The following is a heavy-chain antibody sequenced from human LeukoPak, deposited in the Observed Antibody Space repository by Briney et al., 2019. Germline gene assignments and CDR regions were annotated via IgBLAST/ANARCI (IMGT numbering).Heavy chain of an antibody. CDR3: AKAPFHGDSIPYYFDY. J-gene: IGHJ4*02. CDR1: GFTVSSSY. V-gene: IGHV3-53*01. Sequence: GGSLRLSCAASGFTVSSSYMYWVRQAPGKGLEWVSFFYRGDSTYYAESVRGRFTISRDNSKNTLYLLMNSLIPEDTAVYYCAKAPFHGDSIPYYFDYWGQGTLVTVSS. CDR2: FYRGDST. D-gene: IGHD4-17*01.